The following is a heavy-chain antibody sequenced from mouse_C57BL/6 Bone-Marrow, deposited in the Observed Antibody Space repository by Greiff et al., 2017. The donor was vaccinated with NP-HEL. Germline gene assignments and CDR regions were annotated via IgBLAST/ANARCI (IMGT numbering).Heavy chain of an antibody. CDR2: ISYDGST. D-gene: IGHD1-1*01. Sequence: EVKLEESGPGLVKPSQSLSLTCSVTGYSITSGYYWNWIRQFPGNKLEWMGYISYDGSTNYNPSFTNRISITSVTSKNQFFLKLNSVTNEDTATYYCARLLRYYFDYGGQGTTLTVSS. V-gene: IGHV3-6*01. J-gene: IGHJ2*01. CDR3: ARLLRYYFDY. CDR1: GYSITSGYY.